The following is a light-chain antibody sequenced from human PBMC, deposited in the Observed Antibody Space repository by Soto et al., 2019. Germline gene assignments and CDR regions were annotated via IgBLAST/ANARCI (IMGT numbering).Light chain of an antibody. V-gene: IGKV1-33*01. J-gene: IGKJ5*01. CDR3: QQYDNLPLI. CDR2: DAS. Sequence: IQMTQSPSSLSASVGDRVTITCQATQDIRKYLNWYQQKPGKAPKLLIYDASSLETGFPSRFSGSGSGTDFTLTISSLQPEDFATYYCQQYDNLPLIFGQGTRLDIK. CDR1: QDIRKY.